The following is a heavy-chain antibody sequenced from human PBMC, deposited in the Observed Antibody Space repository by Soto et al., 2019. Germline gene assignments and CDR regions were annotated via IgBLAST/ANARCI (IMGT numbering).Heavy chain of an antibody. Sequence: EVQLVESGGGLVKPGGSLRLSCAASGFTFSSYSMNWVRQAPGKGLEWVSSISSSSSYIYYADSVKGRFTISRDNAKNPLYRQMNSLRAEDTALYYCARDAPYCSGGSCYYFAYWGQGTLVTASP. CDR1: GFTFSSYS. V-gene: IGHV3-21*01. CDR2: ISSSSSYI. CDR3: ARDAPYCSGGSCYYFAY. D-gene: IGHD2-15*01. J-gene: IGHJ4*02.